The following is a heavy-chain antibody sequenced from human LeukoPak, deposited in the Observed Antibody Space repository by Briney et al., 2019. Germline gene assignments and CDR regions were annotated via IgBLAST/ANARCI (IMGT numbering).Heavy chain of an antibody. Sequence: SETLSLTCAVYGGSFSGYYWSWIRQPPGKGLEWIGEINHSRSTNYNPSLKSRVTISVDTSKNQFSLKLSSVTAADTAVYYCARRSYSSGWYYWGQGTLVTVSP. CDR3: ARRSYSSGWYY. D-gene: IGHD6-19*01. CDR2: INHSRST. J-gene: IGHJ4*02. CDR1: GGSFSGYY. V-gene: IGHV4-34*01.